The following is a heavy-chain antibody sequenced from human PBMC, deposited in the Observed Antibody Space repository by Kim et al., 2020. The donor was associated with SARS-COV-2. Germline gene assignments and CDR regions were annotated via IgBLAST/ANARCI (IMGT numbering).Heavy chain of an antibody. D-gene: IGHD4-17*01. CDR2: INHSGST. V-gene: IGHV4-34*01. CDR1: GGSFSGYY. CDR3: ARESDDYGDYLIDY. Sequence: SETLSLTCAVYGGSFSGYYWSWIRQPPGKGLEWIGEINHSGSTNYNPSLKSRVTISVDTSKNQFSLKLSSVTAADTAVYYCARESDDYGDYLIDYWGQGTLVTVSS. J-gene: IGHJ4*02.